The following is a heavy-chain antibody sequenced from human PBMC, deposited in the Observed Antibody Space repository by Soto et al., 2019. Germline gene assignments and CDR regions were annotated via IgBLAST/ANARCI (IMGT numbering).Heavy chain of an antibody. Sequence: QVQLVESGGGVVQPGRSLRLSCAASGFTFSSYAMHWVRQAPGKGLEWVAVISYDGSNKDYADSVKGRFTISRDNSKNTLYLQMNSLRAEDTAVYYCARSIAAPEAYYCDSGGQGTLVTVSS. CDR3: ARSIAAPEAYYCDS. D-gene: IGHD6-6*01. V-gene: IGHV3-30-3*01. CDR1: GFTFSSYA. CDR2: ISYDGSNK. J-gene: IGHJ4*02.